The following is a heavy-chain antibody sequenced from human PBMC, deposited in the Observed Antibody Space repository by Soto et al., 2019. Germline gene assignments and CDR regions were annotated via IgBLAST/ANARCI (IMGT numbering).Heavy chain of an antibody. J-gene: IGHJ4*02. V-gene: IGHV4-34*01. Sequence: AETLCLTCAVYGGSFSVYYWGWIRQPPGKGLDLIGGINDTGSTNCNPSRKSRVTISVGTSKNQFSLNVSSVTAADTAWYYCARGRRTRTLLTLGRFDYWDQGTLVTSSS. CDR2: INDTGST. CDR1: GGSFSVYY. D-gene: IGHD3-10*01. CDR3: ARGRRTRTLLTLGRFDY.